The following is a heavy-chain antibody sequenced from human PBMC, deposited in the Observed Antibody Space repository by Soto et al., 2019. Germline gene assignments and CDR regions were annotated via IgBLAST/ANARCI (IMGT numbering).Heavy chain of an antibody. D-gene: IGHD3-22*01. CDR3: VVDTSGLLDY. CDR2: IWYDGNKK. CDR1: GFTFSSNG. J-gene: IGHJ4*02. Sequence: LRLSCAASGFTFSSNGMHWVRQAPGKGLEWVAVIWYDGNKKYYGDSVRGRFTISRDNSKNTLYLEMNSLRAEDTAVYYCVVDTSGLLDYWGQGTQVTVSS. V-gene: IGHV3-33*03.